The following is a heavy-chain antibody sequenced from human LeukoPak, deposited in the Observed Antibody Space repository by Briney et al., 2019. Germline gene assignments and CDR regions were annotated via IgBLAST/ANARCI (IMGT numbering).Heavy chain of an antibody. V-gene: IGHV4-34*01. Sequence: SETLSLTCAVYGGSFSGYYWSWIRQPPGKGLEWIGEINHSGSTNYNPSLKSRVTISVDTSKNQFSLKLSSVTAADTAVYYCARAGGELLWFGELDFSFDPWGQGNLVTVSS. J-gene: IGHJ5*02. CDR1: GGSFSGYY. CDR2: INHSGST. D-gene: IGHD3-10*01. CDR3: ARAGGELLWFGELDFSFDP.